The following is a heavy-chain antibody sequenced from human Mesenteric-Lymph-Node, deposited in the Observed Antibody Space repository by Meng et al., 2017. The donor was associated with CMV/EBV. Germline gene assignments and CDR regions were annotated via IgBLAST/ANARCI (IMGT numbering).Heavy chain of an antibody. J-gene: IGHJ6*02. V-gene: IGHV1-2*04. CDR2: INPNSGGT. D-gene: IGHD2-2*01. CDR3: AREPIVVVPAAKYAQSFPYYYYGMDV. Sequence: WVRQAPGQGLEWMGWINPNSGGTNYAQKFQGWVTMTRDTSISTAYMELSRLRSDDTAVYYCAREPIVVVPAAKYAQSFPYYYYGMDVWGQGTTVTVSS.